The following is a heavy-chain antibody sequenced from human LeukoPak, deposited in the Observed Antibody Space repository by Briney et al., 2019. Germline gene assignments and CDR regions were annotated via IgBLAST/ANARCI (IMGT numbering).Heavy chain of an antibody. CDR1: GGSFSGYY. J-gene: IGHJ3*02. CDR2: INHSGTT. D-gene: IGHD3-9*01. V-gene: IGHV4-34*01. Sequence: SETLSLTCAVSGGSFSGYYWSWIRQSPGKGLEWIGEINHSGTTNYNPSLKSRVTISVDTSKNQFSLKLSSVTAADTAVYYCAIQQPGISLPGTIYAFDIWGQGTMVTVSS. CDR3: AIQQPGISLPGTIYAFDI.